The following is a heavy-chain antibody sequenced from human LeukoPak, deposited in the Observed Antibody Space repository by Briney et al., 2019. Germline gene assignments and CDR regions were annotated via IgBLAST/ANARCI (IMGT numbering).Heavy chain of an antibody. J-gene: IGHJ3*02. CDR2: IIPIFGTA. CDR1: GGTFSSYA. Sequence: GASVKVSFKASGGTFSSYAISWVRQAPGQGLEWMGGIIPIFGTANYAQKFQGRVTITADESTSTAYMELSSLRSEDTAVYYCARDQGIAVAGTGDAFDIWGQGTMVTVSS. V-gene: IGHV1-69*13. D-gene: IGHD6-19*01. CDR3: ARDQGIAVAGTGDAFDI.